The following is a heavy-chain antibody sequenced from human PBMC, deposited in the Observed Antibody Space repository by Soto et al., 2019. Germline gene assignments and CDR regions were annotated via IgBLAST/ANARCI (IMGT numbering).Heavy chain of an antibody. CDR2: ITSRGTTV. J-gene: IGHJ4*02. V-gene: IGHV3-11*01. CDR3: ARGSKGSSWFSASYHFDS. CDR1: AFTFSDYY. Sequence: QVQLVESGGGLVTPGGSLRLSCAASAFTFSDYYMTWIRQAPGKGLEWVSYITSRGTTVYYADSVKGRFTISRDNTKNSLYLQMNSLRAEDTAVDYCARGSKGSSWFSASYHFDSWGQGTLVTVSS. D-gene: IGHD6-13*01.